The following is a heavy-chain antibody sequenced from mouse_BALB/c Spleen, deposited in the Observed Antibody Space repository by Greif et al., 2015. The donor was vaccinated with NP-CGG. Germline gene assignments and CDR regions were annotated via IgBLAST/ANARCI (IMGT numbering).Heavy chain of an antibody. V-gene: IGHV1S22*01. J-gene: IGHJ2*01. D-gene: IGHD2-1*01. Sequence: LQQSGSELVRPGASVKLSCKASGYTFTSYWMHWVKQRPGQGLEWIGNIYPGSGSTNYDEKFKSKATLTVDTSSSTAYMQLSSLTSEDSAVYYCTRGDYGKVGYWGQGTTLTVSS. CDR1: GYTFTSYW. CDR2: IYPGSGST. CDR3: TRGDYGKVGY.